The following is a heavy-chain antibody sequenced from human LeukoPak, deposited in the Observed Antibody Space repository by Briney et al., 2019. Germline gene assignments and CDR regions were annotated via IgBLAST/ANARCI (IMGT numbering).Heavy chain of an antibody. CDR2: ISSSSSYI. J-gene: IGHJ6*02. D-gene: IGHD3-3*01. CDR3: AKSGYYLYYGMDV. CDR1: GFTFSSYS. V-gene: IGHV3-21*01. Sequence: PGGSLRLSCAASGFTFSSYSMNWVRQAPGKGLXXXXSISSSSSYIYYADSVKGRFTISRDNAKNSLYLQMNSLRAEDTAVYYCAKSGYYLYYGMDVWGQGTTVTVSS.